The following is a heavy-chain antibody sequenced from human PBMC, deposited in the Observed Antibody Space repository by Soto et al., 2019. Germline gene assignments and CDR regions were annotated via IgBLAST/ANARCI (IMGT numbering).Heavy chain of an antibody. CDR3: ARRISVTTGYYYYGMDV. D-gene: IGHD4-17*01. J-gene: IGHJ6*02. V-gene: IGHV5-51*01. Sequence: PGESVKISCKGSGYSFTSYWIGWVRQMPGKGLEWMGIIYPGDSDTRYSPSFQGQVTISADKSISTAYLQWSSLKASDTAMYYCARRISVTTGYYYYGMDVWGQGTTVTISS. CDR2: IYPGDSDT. CDR1: GYSFTSYW.